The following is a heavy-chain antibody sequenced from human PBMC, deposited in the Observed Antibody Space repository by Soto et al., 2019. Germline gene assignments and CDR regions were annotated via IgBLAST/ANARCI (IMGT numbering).Heavy chain of an antibody. J-gene: IGHJ6*02. D-gene: IGHD2-2*01. CDR1: GGDFKNFI. CDR3: ARVGSCLSSSCRYYGMDV. CDR2: VIPIFGTP. V-gene: IGHV1-69*01. Sequence: VQLVQSGAEVRKPGSSVKVSCKASGGDFKNFIIAWVRQAPGHGLEWMGGVIPIFGTPNFVQKFQDRVTITADEATSTTYMELRSLISEDTAVYYCARVGSCLSSSCRYYGMDVWGQGTTVIVSS.